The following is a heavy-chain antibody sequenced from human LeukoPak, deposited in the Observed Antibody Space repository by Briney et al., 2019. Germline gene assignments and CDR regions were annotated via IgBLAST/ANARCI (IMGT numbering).Heavy chain of an antibody. V-gene: IGHV4-39*02. CDR3: AREAVPAASFDY. CDR2: IYYGGST. D-gene: IGHD2-2*01. J-gene: IGHJ4*02. Sequence: PSETLSLTCTVSGGSISSSSYYWGWIRQPPGKGLEWIGSIYYGGSTYYNPSLKSRVTISVDTSKNQFSLKLSSVTAADTAVYYCAREAVPAASFDYWGQGTLVTVSS. CDR1: GGSISSSSYY.